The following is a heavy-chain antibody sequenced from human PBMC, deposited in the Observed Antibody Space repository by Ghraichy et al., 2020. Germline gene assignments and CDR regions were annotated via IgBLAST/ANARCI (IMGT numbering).Heavy chain of an antibody. CDR1: GFTFSYYA. CDR2: ISSDVSKT. Sequence: GGSLRLSCAASGFTFSYYAMHWVRQAPGKGLEWVALISSDVSKTHYADSVKGRFTISRDNSKNTLFLQMNSLRPDDTAVYFCARDNGSPEMYFDSWGQGSLVTVSS. V-gene: IGHV3-30-3*01. CDR3: ARDNGSPEMYFDS. J-gene: IGHJ4*02. D-gene: IGHD1-26*01.